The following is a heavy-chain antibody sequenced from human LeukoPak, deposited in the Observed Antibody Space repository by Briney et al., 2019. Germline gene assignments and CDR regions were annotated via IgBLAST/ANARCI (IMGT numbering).Heavy chain of an antibody. Sequence: GGSLRLSCAASGFTFSSHGMSWVRQAPGKGLEWVSTISGSGDNTYYADSVKGRFTISRDNSKNTLYLQMNSLRADDTAVYYCATGKHYYDSSGYYFYYFDYWGQGTLVTVSS. J-gene: IGHJ4*02. CDR2: ISGSGDNT. CDR1: GFTFSSHG. D-gene: IGHD3-22*01. V-gene: IGHV3-23*01. CDR3: ATGKHYYDSSGYYFYYFDY.